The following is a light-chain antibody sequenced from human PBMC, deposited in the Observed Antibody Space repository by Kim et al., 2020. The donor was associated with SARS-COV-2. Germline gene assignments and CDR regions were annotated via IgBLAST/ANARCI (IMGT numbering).Light chain of an antibody. CDR2: KAS. CDR3: QQYNSYPKT. CDR1: QSISSW. J-gene: IGKJ1*01. V-gene: IGKV1-5*03. Sequence: ASVDDRVTITCRDSQSISSWLAWYQQKPGKAPKLLIYKASSLESGVPSRFSGSGSGTEFTLTISSLQPDDFATHYCQQYNSYPKTFGQGTKVDIK.